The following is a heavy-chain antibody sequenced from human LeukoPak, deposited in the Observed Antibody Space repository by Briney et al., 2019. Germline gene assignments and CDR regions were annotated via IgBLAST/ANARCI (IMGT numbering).Heavy chain of an antibody. V-gene: IGHV4-39*01. CDR2: IYYSGST. CDR3: ARLMGYSYGYVDY. CDR1: GGSISSSSYY. J-gene: IGHJ4*02. D-gene: IGHD5-18*01. Sequence: SETLSLTCTVSGGSISSSSYYWGWIRQPPGKGLEWIGSIYYSGSTYYNPSLKSRVTISVDTSKNQFSLKLSSVTAADTAVYYCARLMGYSYGYVDYWGQGTLVTVSS.